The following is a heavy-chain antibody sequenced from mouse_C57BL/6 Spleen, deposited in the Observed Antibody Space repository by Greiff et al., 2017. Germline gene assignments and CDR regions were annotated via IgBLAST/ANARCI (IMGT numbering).Heavy chain of an antibody. CDR2: IDPSDSET. CDR1: GYTFTSYW. J-gene: IGHJ4*01. CDR3: ALMITTGYYYAMDY. V-gene: IGHV1-52*01. Sequence: VQLQQPGAELVRPGSSVKLSCKASGYTFTSYWMHWVKQRPIQGLEWIGNIDPSDSETHYNQKFKDKATLTVDKSSSTAYMQLSSLTSEDSAVYYCALMITTGYYYAMDYWGQGTSVTVSS. D-gene: IGHD2-4*01.